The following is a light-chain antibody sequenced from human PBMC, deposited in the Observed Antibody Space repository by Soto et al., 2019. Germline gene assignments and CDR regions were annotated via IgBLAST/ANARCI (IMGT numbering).Light chain of an antibody. J-gene: IGLJ1*01. Sequence: QSALTQPASVSGSPGQSIAISCTGTSSDVGIYNYVSWYQQHPGKVPKLIIYEVTNRPSGVSNRFSGSKSGNTASLIISGLQAEDEADYYCTSYTTSSTRFFGTGTKLTVL. V-gene: IGLV2-14*01. CDR1: SSDVGIYNY. CDR3: TSYTTSSTRF. CDR2: EVT.